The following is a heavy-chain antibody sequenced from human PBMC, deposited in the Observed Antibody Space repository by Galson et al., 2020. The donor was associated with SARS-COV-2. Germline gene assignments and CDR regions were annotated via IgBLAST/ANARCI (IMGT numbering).Heavy chain of an antibody. CDR3: ARPHPIDYWYFDL. J-gene: IGHJ2*01. V-gene: IGHV4-34*01. CDR1: DGSFSGYY. Sequence: SETLSLTCAVYDGSFSGYYWSWIRQPPGKGLEWIGEINHNEGTNYNPSLKGRVTLSIDTSKKQFSLKLKSVTAADTAVYYCARPHPIDYWYFDLWGRGTLVTVSS. CDR2: INHNEGT.